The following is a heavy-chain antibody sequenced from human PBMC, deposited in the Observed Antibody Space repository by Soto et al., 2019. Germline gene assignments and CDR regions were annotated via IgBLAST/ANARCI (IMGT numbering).Heavy chain of an antibody. Sequence: QLQLQESGPGLVKPSETLSLTCTVSGGSISSSSYYWGWIRQPPGKGLEWIGSIYYSGSTYYNPSLKSRVAISVDTSKNQFSLKLSSVTAADTAVYYCASSAAGTDFDYWGQGTLVTVSS. CDR2: IYYSGST. CDR3: ASSAAGTDFDY. D-gene: IGHD6-13*01. CDR1: GGSISSSSYY. V-gene: IGHV4-39*01. J-gene: IGHJ4*02.